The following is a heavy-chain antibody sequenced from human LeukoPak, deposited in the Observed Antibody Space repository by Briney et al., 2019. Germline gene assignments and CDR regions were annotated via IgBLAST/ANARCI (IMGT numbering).Heavy chain of an antibody. CDR2: ISSSSSYI. D-gene: IGHD3-22*01. V-gene: IGHV3-21*01. J-gene: IGHJ4*02. Sequence: GGPLRLSFAPSGFTFISYTRTWVPQAPGKGLEWVSSISSSSSYIYYADSVKGRFTISRDNAKNSLYLQMNSLRAEDTAVYYCARAATKEVVVSKYWGQGTLVTVSS. CDR1: GFTFISYT. CDR3: ARAATKEVVVSKY.